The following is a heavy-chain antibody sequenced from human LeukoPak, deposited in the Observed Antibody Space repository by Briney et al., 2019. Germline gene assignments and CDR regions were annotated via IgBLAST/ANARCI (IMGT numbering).Heavy chain of an antibody. Sequence: GESLKISCKGSGYSFTSYWIGWVRQMPGKGLEWMGIIYPGDSDTRYSPSFQGQVTISADKSISTAYLQWSSLKASDTAMYYCARPDPAVPYLDAFDIWGQGTMVTVSS. CDR3: ARPDPAVPYLDAFDI. J-gene: IGHJ3*02. D-gene: IGHD2-2*01. V-gene: IGHV5-51*01. CDR1: GYSFTSYW. CDR2: IYPGDSDT.